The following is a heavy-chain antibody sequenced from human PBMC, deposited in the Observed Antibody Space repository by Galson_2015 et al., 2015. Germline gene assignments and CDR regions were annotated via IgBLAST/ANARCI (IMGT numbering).Heavy chain of an antibody. CDR1: GYTFTSYG. J-gene: IGHJ6*02. CDR3: ARDFGIAAAGTPERHPAHQIYYYGMDV. D-gene: IGHD6-13*01. CDR2: ISAYNGNT. Sequence: SVKVSCKASGYTFTSYGISWVRQAPGQGLEWMGWISAYNGNTNYAQKLQGRVNMTTDTSTSTAYMELRSLRSDDTAVYYCARDFGIAAAGTPERHPAHQIYYYGMDVWGQGTTVTVSS. V-gene: IGHV1-18*04.